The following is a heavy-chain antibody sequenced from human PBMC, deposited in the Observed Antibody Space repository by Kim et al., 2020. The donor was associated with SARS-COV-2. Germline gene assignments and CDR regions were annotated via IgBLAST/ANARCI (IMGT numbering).Heavy chain of an antibody. CDR2: IYYSGST. J-gene: IGHJ4*01. V-gene: IGHV4-39*01. Sequence: SETLSLTCTVSGGSISSSSYYWGWIRQPPGKGLEWIGSIYYSGSTYYNPSLKSRVTISVNTSKNQFSLKLRPVTAADTAVYYCARRVTRDYGDTNYFYY. D-gene: IGHD4-17*01. CDR1: GGSISSSSYY. CDR3: ARRVTRDYGDTNYFYY.